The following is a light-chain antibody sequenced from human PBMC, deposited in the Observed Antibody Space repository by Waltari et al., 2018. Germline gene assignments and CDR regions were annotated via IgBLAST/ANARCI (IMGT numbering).Light chain of an antibody. CDR3: QSYDSSNHVV. J-gene: IGLJ2*01. Sequence: NFMLTQPHSVSESPGKTVTISCTGSSGSIASTYVQWYQQRPGSAPTTVIYEDDQRPAGFPDRVSGSIDSSSNSASLTISGLKTEDEADYYCQSYDSSNHVVFGGGTALTVL. CDR2: EDD. V-gene: IGLV6-57*02. CDR1: SGSIASTY.